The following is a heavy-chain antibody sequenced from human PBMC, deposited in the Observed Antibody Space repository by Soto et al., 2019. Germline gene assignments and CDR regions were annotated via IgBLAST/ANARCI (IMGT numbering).Heavy chain of an antibody. Sequence: QVQLVQSGAEVKKPGASVKVSCKASGYTFTSYGISWVRQAPGQGLEWMGWISAYNGNTNYAQKLQGRVTMTTDTSTSTAYMELRILRSDDTAVYYCARAPDYEYGDYYRYYYMDVWGKGTTVTVSS. CDR1: GYTFTSYG. D-gene: IGHD4-17*01. J-gene: IGHJ6*03. CDR3: ARAPDYEYGDYYRYYYMDV. CDR2: ISAYNGNT. V-gene: IGHV1-18*01.